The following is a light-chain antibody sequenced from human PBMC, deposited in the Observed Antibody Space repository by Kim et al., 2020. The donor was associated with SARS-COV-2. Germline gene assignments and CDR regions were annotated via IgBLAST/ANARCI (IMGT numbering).Light chain of an antibody. CDR3: QVWDSSSDHWV. V-gene: IGLV3-21*04. CDR1: NIGSKS. J-gene: IGLJ3*02. Sequence: SYELTQPPSVSVAPGKTARITCGGNNIGSKSVHWHQQKPGQAPVLVIYYDSDRPSGIPERFSGSNSGNTATLTISRVEAGDEAGYYCQVWDSSSDHWVFGGGNQLAVL. CDR2: YDS.